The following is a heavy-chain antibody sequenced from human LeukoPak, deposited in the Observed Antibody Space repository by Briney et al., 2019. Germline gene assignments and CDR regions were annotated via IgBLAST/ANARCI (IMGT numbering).Heavy chain of an antibody. CDR1: GLTFNSYD. J-gene: IGHJ4*02. Sequence: GGSLRLSCAASGLTFNSYDLSWVRQAPGMGLDWVSGITGSGGSAFYADSVKGRFTISRDNSKNTLYLQMNSLRAEDTAVYYCAKVSWSASDRHCWGQGTLVTVSS. D-gene: IGHD3-3*01. V-gene: IGHV3-23*01. CDR3: AKVSWSASDRHC. CDR2: ITGSGGSA.